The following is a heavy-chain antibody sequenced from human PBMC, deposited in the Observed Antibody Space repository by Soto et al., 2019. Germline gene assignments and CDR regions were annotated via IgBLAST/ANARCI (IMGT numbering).Heavy chain of an antibody. CDR1: GGSSSGSY. CDR3: ARRVAVPRAHFDF. J-gene: IGHJ4*02. V-gene: IGHV4-59*01. Sequence: SETLSITCRVSGGSSSGSYWSWIRQSPGKGLEWLGYVYYTGSTNYSPSLRSRVSISVDTSKNEFSLRLSSVTAADTAVYFCARRVAVPRAHFDFWGQGTKVTVSS. D-gene: IGHD6-6*01. CDR2: VYYTGST.